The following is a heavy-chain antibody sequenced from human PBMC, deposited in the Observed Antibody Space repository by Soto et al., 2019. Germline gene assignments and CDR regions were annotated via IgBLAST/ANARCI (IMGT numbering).Heavy chain of an antibody. CDR1: GYTFTNYA. CDR3: ARAKGGGSGYDFGPRGLINWFDP. J-gene: IGHJ5*02. D-gene: IGHD5-12*01. V-gene: IGHV1-3*01. CDR2: INAGNGNT. Sequence: ASVKVSCKASGYTFTNYAMHWVRQAPGQRLEWMGWINAGNGNTKHSQKFQGRVTITRDKSARTAYMELGSLRSEDTAVYYCARAKGGGSGYDFGPRGLINWFDPWGQGTLVTVSS.